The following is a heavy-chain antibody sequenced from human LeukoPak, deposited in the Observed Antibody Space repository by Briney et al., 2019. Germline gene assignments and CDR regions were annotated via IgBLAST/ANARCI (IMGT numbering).Heavy chain of an antibody. Sequence: ASVKVSCKASGYTFTSYGISWVRQAPGQGLEWMGWISAYNGNTNYAQKLQGRVTMTTDTSTSTAYMELRSLRSDDTAVYYCARAIITIFGVVQPYMGVWGKGTTVTVSS. CDR1: GYTFTSYG. D-gene: IGHD3-3*01. V-gene: IGHV1-18*01. CDR3: ARAIITIFGVVQPYMGV. CDR2: ISAYNGNT. J-gene: IGHJ6*03.